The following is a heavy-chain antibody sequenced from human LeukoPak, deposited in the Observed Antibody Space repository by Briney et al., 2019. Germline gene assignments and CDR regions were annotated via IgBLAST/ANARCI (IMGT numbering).Heavy chain of an antibody. V-gene: IGHV3-11*06. CDR1: GFTFSDYY. J-gene: IGHJ4*02. CDR2: ISGSSSHI. Sequence: GSLRLSCEASGFTFSDYYMSWIRQAPGKGLAWISYISGSSSHINYADSVKGRFTISRDNAKKLVYLQMDRLRAEGTAVYYCARGQIGSWWGQGTLVTVSS. CDR3: ARGQIGSW. D-gene: IGHD6-13*01.